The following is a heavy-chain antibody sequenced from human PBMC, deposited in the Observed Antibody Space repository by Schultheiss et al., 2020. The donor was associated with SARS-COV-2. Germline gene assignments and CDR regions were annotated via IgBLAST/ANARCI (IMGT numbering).Heavy chain of an antibody. CDR1: GFSLSARGVG. D-gene: IGHD6-13*01. CDR2: IYWDDDK. V-gene: IGHV2-5*02. Sequence: SGPTLVKPTQTLTLTCTFSGFSLSARGVGVAWIRQPPGKALEWLALIYWDDDKRYSPSLKSRLTITKDTSKNQVVLTMTNMDPVDTATYYCAHRQLVPTFVDYWGQGTLVTVSS. CDR3: AHRQLVPTFVDY. J-gene: IGHJ4*02.